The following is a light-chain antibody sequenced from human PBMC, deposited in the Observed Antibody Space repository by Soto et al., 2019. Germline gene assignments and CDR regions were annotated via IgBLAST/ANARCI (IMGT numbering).Light chain of an antibody. V-gene: IGKV3-11*01. J-gene: IGKJ5*01. Sequence: EVGLTQSPVTLSLSPGEKAPLSCRASQSFRGLLAWYQQKPGQAPRLLIYDAYNRATGIPPRFSGSGSGTDFTLTISSLEPEDSAVYYCQQRHMWPITFGQGTRLENK. CDR3: QQRHMWPIT. CDR2: DAY. CDR1: QSFRGL.